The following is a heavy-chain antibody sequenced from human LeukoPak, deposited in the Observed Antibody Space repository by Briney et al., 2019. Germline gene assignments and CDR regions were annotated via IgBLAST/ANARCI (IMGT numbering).Heavy chain of an antibody. Sequence: SQTLSLTCTVSGGSISSGDYYWSWIRQPPGTGLEWIGYIYYSGSTYYNPSLKSRVTISVDTSKNQFSLKLSSVTAADTAVYYCARDGDYYDNSGYYFDYWGQGTLVTVSS. CDR1: GGSISSGDYY. CDR3: ARDGDYYDNSGYYFDY. J-gene: IGHJ4*02. V-gene: IGHV4-30-4*08. D-gene: IGHD3-22*01. CDR2: IYYSGST.